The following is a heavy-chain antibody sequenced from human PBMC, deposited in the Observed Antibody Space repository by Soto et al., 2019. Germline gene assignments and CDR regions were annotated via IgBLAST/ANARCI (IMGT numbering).Heavy chain of an antibody. CDR1: GYTFTGYY. Sequence: QVQLVQSGAEVKKPGASVKVSCKASGYTFTGYYMHWVRQAPGQGLEWMGWINPNSGGTNYAQKFEGWGTMTRDTSISTANRELSRLRSDDTAVDYCARGRLRGGYFDYWGQGTLVTVSS. V-gene: IGHV1-2*04. CDR3: ARGRLRGGYFDY. CDR2: INPNSGGT. D-gene: IGHD2-8*01. J-gene: IGHJ4*02.